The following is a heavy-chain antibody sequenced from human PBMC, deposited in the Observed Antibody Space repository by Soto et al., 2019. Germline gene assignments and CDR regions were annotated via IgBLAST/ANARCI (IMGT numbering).Heavy chain of an antibody. CDR2: IYYSGST. CDR3: AKVVPAAIDY. V-gene: IGHV4-39*01. CDR1: GGSISRSSYY. J-gene: IGHJ4*02. D-gene: IGHD2-2*01. Sequence: QLQLQESGPGLVKPSETLSLTCSVSGGSISRSSYYWGWIRQPPGKGLEWIGSIYYSGSTYYNPSLKSRVTISVDTSKNQFSLKLISVTAADTAVYYCAKVVPAAIDYWGQGTLVTVSS.